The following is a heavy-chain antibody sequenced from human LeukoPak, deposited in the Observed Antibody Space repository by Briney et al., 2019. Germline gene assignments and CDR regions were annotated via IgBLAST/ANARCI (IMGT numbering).Heavy chain of an antibody. CDR3: TRDSGFGEFLVYYYYYMDV. D-gene: IGHD3-10*01. CDR2: IRSKAYGGTT. CDR1: GFTFGDYA. J-gene: IGHJ6*03. Sequence: PGGSLRLSCTASGFTFGDYAMSWVRQAPGKGLEWVGFIRSKAYGGTTEYAASVKGRFTISRDDSKSIAYLQMNSLKTEDTAVYYCTRDSGFGEFLVYYYYYMDVWGKGTTVTVSS. V-gene: IGHV3-49*04.